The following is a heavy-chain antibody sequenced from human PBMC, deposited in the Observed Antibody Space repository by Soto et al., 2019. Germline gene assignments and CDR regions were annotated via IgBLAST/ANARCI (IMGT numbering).Heavy chain of an antibody. V-gene: IGHV1-18*01. Sequence: ASVKVSCKASGYTFTSQGISWVRQAPGQGLEWMGWISAYNGHTNYTQKLQGRLTMTTDTSTSTAYMELRSLRSDDTAMYYCARGGSGWPFDYWGQGTLVTVSS. CDR1: GYTFTSQG. D-gene: IGHD6-19*01. J-gene: IGHJ4*02. CDR2: ISAYNGHT. CDR3: ARGGSGWPFDY.